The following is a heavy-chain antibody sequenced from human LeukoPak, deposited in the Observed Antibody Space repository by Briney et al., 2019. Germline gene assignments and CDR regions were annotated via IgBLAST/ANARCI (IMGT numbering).Heavy chain of an antibody. V-gene: IGHV3-21*05. D-gene: IGHD5-18*01. J-gene: IGHJ4*02. CDR2: IDSGSDDR. CDR3: ARDTYPPQLIDC. CDR1: GFTFSLYA. Sequence: PGGSLRLSCAASGFTFSLYAMNWVRQAPGKGLEWVSYIDSGSDDRLFADSVRGRFTISRDNAKNSLYLQMSGLRPEDSGVYYCARDTYPPQLIDCWGQGTLVTVSS.